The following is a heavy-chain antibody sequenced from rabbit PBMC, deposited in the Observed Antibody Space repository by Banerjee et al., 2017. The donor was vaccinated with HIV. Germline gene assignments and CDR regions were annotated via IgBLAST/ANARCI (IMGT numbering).Heavy chain of an antibody. D-gene: IGHD4-2*01. V-gene: IGHV1S40*01. Sequence: QSLEESGGDLVKPGASLTLTCTASGFDFSSYGISWVRQAPGKGLEWIACIYTSSGSTWYASWAKGRITISKTSSTTVTLQMTSLTAADTATYFCARDRDWTLDLWGPGTLVTVS. CDR3: ARDRDWTLDL. CDR1: GFDFSSYG. CDR2: IYTSSGST. J-gene: IGHJ4*01.